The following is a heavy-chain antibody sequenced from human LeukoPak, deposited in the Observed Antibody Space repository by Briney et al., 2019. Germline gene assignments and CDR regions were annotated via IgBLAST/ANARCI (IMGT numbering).Heavy chain of an antibody. J-gene: IGHJ6*02. CDR3: AVSIAAAGTVADYYDMDV. CDR1: GFXFSSYA. V-gene: IGHV3-23*01. CDR2: ISGSGGST. Sequence: GGSLRLSCAASGFXFSSYAISWVRQAPGKGLEWVSAISGSGGSTYYADSVKGGFTISRDNSKNTLYLQMSSLRAEDTAVYYCAVSIAAAGTVADYYDMDVWGQGTTVTVSS. D-gene: IGHD6-13*01.